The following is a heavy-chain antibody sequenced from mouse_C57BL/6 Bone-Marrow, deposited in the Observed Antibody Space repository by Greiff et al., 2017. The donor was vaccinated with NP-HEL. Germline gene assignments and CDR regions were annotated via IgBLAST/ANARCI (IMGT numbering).Heavy chain of an antibody. CDR3: ARGYGSRYDY. Sequence: VKLMESGPELVKPGASVKISCKASGYAFSSSWMNWVKQRPGKGLEWIGRIYPGDGDTNYNGKFKGKATLTADKSSSTAYMQLSSLTSEDSAVYFCARGYGSRYDYWGQGTTLTVSS. CDR2: IYPGDGDT. V-gene: IGHV1-82*01. D-gene: IGHD1-1*01. J-gene: IGHJ2*01. CDR1: GYAFSSSW.